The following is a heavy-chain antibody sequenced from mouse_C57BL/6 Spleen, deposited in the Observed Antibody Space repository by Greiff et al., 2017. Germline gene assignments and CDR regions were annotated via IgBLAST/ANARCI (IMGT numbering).Heavy chain of an antibody. CDR3: ARGDWDEAMDY. D-gene: IGHD4-1*01. J-gene: IGHJ4*01. V-gene: IGHV1-76*01. CDR2: IYPGSGNT. Sequence: ESGAELVRPGASVKLSCKASGYTFTDYYINWVKQRPGQGLEWIARIYPGSGNTYYNEKFKGKATLTAEKSSSTAYMQLSSLTSEDSAVYFCARGDWDEAMDYWGQGTSVTVSS. CDR1: GYTFTDYY.